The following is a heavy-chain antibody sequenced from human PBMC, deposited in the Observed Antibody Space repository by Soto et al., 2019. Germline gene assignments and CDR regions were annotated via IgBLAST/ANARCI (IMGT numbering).Heavy chain of an antibody. D-gene: IGHD3-16*01. CDR3: VKYTVTEDLGES. Sequence: EVQLLESGGDVVRPGGSLRLSCAASGFTFSSYAMGWVRQAPGKGLEWVAGVSRAGTYTFYADSVRGRFSISRDNSRDTVDLYMNAPRGEDTAVYFCVKYTVTEDLGESWGQGTLVSVSS. CDR2: VSRAGTYT. CDR1: GFTFSSYA. V-gene: IGHV3-23*01. J-gene: IGHJ5*02.